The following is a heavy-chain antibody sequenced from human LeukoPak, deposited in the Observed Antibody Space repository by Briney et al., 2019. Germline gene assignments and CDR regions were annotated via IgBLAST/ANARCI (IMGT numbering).Heavy chain of an antibody. CDR1: GGSINNYY. CDR3: GRDPNGDYVGAFDF. CDR2: IKGSGDGT. J-gene: IGHJ3*01. D-gene: IGHD4-17*01. Sequence: ETLSLTCSVSGGSINNYYWSWIRQPPGKGLEWVSSIKGSGDGTSYADSVKGRFTMSRDNSKNTLYLQMNSLRAEDTAIYYCGRDPNGDYVGAFDFWGQGTLVTVSS. V-gene: IGHV3-23*01.